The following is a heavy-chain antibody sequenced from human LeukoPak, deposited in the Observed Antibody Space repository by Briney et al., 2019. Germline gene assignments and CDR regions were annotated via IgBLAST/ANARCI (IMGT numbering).Heavy chain of an antibody. V-gene: IGHV3-23*01. CDR3: AKTGEPIVVVPAARS. Sequence: GGSPRLSCAAPGFTFSSYAMSWVRQAPGKGLEWVSAISGSGGSTYYADSVKGRFTISRDNSKNTLYLQMNSLRAEDTAVYYCAKTGEPIVVVPAARSWGQGTLVTVSS. D-gene: IGHD2-2*01. CDR1: GFTFSSYA. J-gene: IGHJ4*02. CDR2: ISGSGGST.